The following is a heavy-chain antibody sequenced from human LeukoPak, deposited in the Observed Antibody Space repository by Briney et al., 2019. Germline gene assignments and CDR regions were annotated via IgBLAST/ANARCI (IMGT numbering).Heavy chain of an antibody. CDR2: ISYDGSNK. J-gene: IGHJ4*02. CDR3: AKDVLRFLEWFNNFDY. CDR1: GFTFSSYG. D-gene: IGHD3-3*01. Sequence: GGSLRLSCAASGFTFSSYGMHWVRQAPGKGLEWVAVISYDGSNKYYADSVKGRFTISRDNSKNTLYLQMNSLRAEDTALYYCAKDVLRFLEWFNNFDYWGQGTLVTVSS. V-gene: IGHV3-30*18.